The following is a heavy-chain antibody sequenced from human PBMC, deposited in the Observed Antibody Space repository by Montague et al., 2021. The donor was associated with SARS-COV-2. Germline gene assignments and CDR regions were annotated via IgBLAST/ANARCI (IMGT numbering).Heavy chain of an antibody. CDR2: IYSGGSST. CDR3: ATTTGLGS. V-gene: IGHV3-23*03. CDR1: GFTFSSYA. Sequence: SLRLSCAASGFTFSSYAMSWVRQAPGKGLEWVSVIYSGGSSTYYADSVKGRFTISRDNSKNTLYLQMNSLRAEDTAVYYCATTTGLGSWGQGTLVTVFS. D-gene: IGHD4-17*01. J-gene: IGHJ5*02.